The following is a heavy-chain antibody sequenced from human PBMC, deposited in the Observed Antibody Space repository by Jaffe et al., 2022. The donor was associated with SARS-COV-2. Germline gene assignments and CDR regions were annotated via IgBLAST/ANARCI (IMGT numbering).Heavy chain of an antibody. V-gene: IGHV1-18*01. CDR1: GFSFFTYG. CDR2: ISGYNGNT. CDR3: TRQRRYSDWLPGDDALDI. D-gene: IGHD3-9*01. J-gene: IGHJ3*02. Sequence: QVHLVQSGAEMKKPGASVKVSCKASGFSFFTYGISWVRQAPGQGLEWMGWISGYNGNTKYAQKFQGRVTMTTDTATSTAYMELRGLRSDDTAVYYCTRQRRYSDWLPGDDALDIWGQGTMVTVSS.